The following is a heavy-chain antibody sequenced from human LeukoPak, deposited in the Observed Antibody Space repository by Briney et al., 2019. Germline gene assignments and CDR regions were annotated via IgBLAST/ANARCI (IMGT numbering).Heavy chain of an antibody. D-gene: IGHD3-22*01. Sequence: PGGSLRLSCAASGFSFSSYAMSWVRQAPGKGLEWVSGIFGSTGSTDSTYYADSVKGRVTISRDSSRNTVYLQMNSLRAEDTAIYYCAKDRTYYSDFSAYYFSPPLQHYWGQGTLVTVSS. V-gene: IGHV3-23*01. CDR3: AKDRTYYSDFSAYYFSPPLQHY. CDR2: IFGSTGSTDST. CDR1: GFSFSSYA. J-gene: IGHJ4*02.